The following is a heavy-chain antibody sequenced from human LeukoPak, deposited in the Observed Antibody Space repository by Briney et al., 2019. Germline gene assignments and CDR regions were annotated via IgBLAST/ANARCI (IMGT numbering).Heavy chain of an antibody. CDR2: INPNGGGT. CDR3: ARGTEAPNYFDY. J-gene: IGHJ4*02. Sequence: ASVKVSCKASGYTFTGYYIHWVRQPPGRGLEWMAWINPNGGGTNYAQKFQGRVAVTRDSSISTAYMELSGMTSGYTAVFYCARGTEAPNYFDYWGQGTLVTVSS. CDR1: GYTFTGYY. V-gene: IGHV1-2*02. D-gene: IGHD1-1*01.